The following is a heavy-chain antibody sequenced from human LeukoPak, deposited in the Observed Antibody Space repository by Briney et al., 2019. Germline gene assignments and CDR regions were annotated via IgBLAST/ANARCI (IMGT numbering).Heavy chain of an antibody. CDR1: GYTFTGYY. CDR2: INPNSGGT. D-gene: IGHD2-21*02. Sequence: ASVKVSCKASGYTFTGYYMHWVRQAPGQGLEWMGWINPNSGGTNYAQKFQGRVTITRNTSISTAYMELSSLRSEDTAVYYCARGGICGGDCYPLDYWGQGTLVTVSS. CDR3: ARGGICGGDCYPLDY. V-gene: IGHV1-2*02. J-gene: IGHJ4*02.